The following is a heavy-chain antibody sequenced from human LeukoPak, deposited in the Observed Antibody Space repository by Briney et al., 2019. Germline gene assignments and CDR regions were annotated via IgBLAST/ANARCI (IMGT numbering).Heavy chain of an antibody. CDR3: AKGIAVAGTVDYYYLMDV. J-gene: IGHJ6*02. CDR1: GFSFRSYG. Sequence: GGSLRLSCAASGFSFRSYGMSWVRQAPGKGLEWVSSISGSGGTTYYADSVKGRFTISRDNSENTLYLQMKSLRAEDTAVFYCAKGIAVAGTVDYYYLMDVWGQGTTVTVSS. V-gene: IGHV3-23*01. CDR2: ISGSGGTT. D-gene: IGHD6-19*01.